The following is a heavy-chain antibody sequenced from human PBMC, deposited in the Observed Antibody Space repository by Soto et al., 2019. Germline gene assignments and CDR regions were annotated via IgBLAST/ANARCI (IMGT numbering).Heavy chain of an antibody. V-gene: IGHV4-30-2*01. CDR2: IYHSGST. J-gene: IGHJ4*02. CDR1: GGSISSGGYS. CDR3: ARGRSGSYWPDFDY. D-gene: IGHD1-26*01. Sequence: SETLSLTCAGSGGSISSGGYSWSWIRQPPGKGLEWIGYIYHSGSTYYNPSLKSRVTISLDRSKNQVSLKLSSVTAADTAVYYCARGRSGSYWPDFDYWGQGTLVTVSS.